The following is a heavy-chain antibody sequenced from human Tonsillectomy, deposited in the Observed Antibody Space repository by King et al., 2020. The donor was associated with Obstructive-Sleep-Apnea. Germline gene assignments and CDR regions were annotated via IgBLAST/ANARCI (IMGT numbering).Heavy chain of an antibody. Sequence: VQLVESGGGLVQPGGSLRLSCAASGFTFSSYAMSWVRQAPGKGLEWVSTISGSGGSTFYADSVKGQFTISRDNSKNTLYLQMNSLRAEDTAVYYCAKDWSTSQGFGERWGQGTLVTVSS. CDR2: ISGSGGST. CDR1: GFTFSSYA. D-gene: IGHD3-10*01. V-gene: IGHV3-23*04. J-gene: IGHJ4*02. CDR3: AKDWSTSQGFGER.